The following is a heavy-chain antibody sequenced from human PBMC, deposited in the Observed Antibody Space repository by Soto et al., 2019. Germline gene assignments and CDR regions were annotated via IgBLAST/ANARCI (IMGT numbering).Heavy chain of an antibody. CDR3: ARGSMVRGVIIGAFDI. CDR2: MNPNSGNT. J-gene: IGHJ3*02. V-gene: IGHV1-8*01. Sequence: QVQLVQSGAEVKKPGASVKVSCKVSGYTFTSYDINWVRQATGQGLEWMGWMNPNSGNTGYAQKFQGRVTMSRNTSISTAYMELSSLRSEDTAVYYCARGSMVRGVIIGAFDIWGQGTMVTVSS. D-gene: IGHD3-10*01. CDR1: GYTFTSYD.